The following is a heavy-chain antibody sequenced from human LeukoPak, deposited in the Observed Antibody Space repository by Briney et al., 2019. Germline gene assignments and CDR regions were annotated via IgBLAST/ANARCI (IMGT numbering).Heavy chain of an antibody. D-gene: IGHD5-12*01. CDR1: GFTFSSYS. V-gene: IGHV3-21*01. CDR3: ARSGYDEYYFDY. Sequence: GGSLRLSCAASGFTFSSYSMNWVRQAPGKGLEWVSSIGSSSSYIYYADSVKGRFTISRDNAKNSLYLQMNSLRAEDTAVYYCARSGYDEYYFDYWGQGTLVTVSS. CDR2: IGSSSSYI. J-gene: IGHJ4*02.